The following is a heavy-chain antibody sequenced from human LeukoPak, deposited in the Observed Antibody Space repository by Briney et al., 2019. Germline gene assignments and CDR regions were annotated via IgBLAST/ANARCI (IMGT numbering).Heavy chain of an antibody. Sequence: PGGSLRLSCAASVFTFSRYAMTWVRQAPGKGLEWVANIKEDGSEKYYADSVEGRFTISRDDAKNSLYLQMISLRAEDTAVYFCTRGRGYHLIWGQGTVVSVFS. D-gene: IGHD5-12*01. CDR2: IKEDGSEK. CDR3: TRGRGYHLI. J-gene: IGHJ4*02. V-gene: IGHV3-7*01. CDR1: VFTFSRYA.